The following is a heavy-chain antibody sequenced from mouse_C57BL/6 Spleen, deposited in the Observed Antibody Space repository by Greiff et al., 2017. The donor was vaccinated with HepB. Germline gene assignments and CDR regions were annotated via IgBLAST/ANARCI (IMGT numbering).Heavy chain of an antibody. J-gene: IGHJ1*03. CDR2: IYPGDGDT. Sequence: QVQLQQSGPELVKPGASVKISCKASGYAFSSSWMNWVKQRPGKGLEWIGRIYPGDGDTNSNGKFKGKATLTADKSSSTAYMQLRSLTTEDSAVYYCARHYGSDWYFDDWGTGTTVTVSS. D-gene: IGHD1-1*01. CDR1: GYAFSSSW. V-gene: IGHV1-82*01. CDR3: ARHYGSDWYFDD.